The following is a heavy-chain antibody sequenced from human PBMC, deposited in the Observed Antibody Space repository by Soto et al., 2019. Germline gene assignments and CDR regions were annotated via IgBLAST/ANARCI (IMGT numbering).Heavy chain of an antibody. CDR3: ALVVVVAATTNAFDI. D-gene: IGHD2-15*01. CDR2: INHSGST. Sequence: QVQLQQWGAGLLKPSETLSLTCAVYGGSFSGYYWSWIRQPPGKGLEWNGEINHSGSTNYNPSLKSRVTISVDTSKNQFSLKLSSVTAADTAVYYCALVVVVAATTNAFDIWGQGTMVTVSS. CDR1: GGSFSGYY. V-gene: IGHV4-34*01. J-gene: IGHJ3*02.